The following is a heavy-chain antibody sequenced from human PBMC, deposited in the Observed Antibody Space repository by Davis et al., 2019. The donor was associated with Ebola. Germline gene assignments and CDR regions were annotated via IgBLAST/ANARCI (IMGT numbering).Heavy chain of an antibody. CDR1: GFTFSIYS. CDR2: ISSSSSYI. CDR3: ARELGEIVVVPGAFDI. V-gene: IGHV3-21*01. Sequence: GGSLRLSCAASGFTFSIYSMNWVRQAPGKGLEWVSSISSSSSYIYYADSVKGRFTISRDNAKNSLYLQMNSLRAEDTAVYYCARELGEIVVVPGAFDIWGQGTMVTVSS. J-gene: IGHJ3*02. D-gene: IGHD3-22*01.